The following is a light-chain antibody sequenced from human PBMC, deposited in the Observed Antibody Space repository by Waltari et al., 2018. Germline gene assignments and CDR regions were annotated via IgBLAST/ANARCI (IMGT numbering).Light chain of an antibody. CDR1: QGISSA. CDR3: QQFYSYPLT. CDR2: DAS. V-gene: IGKV1-13*02. J-gene: IGKJ4*01. Sequence: AIQLTQSPSSLSASVGDRVTITCRASQGISSALAWYQQKAGKAPKLLIYDASILESGVPSTFSGSGSETDFTLTISSLQPEDFATYYCQQFYSYPLTFGGGTKVEIK.